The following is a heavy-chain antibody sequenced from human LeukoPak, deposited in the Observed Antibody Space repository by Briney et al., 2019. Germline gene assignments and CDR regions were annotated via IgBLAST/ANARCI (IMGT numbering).Heavy chain of an antibody. V-gene: IGHV3-30*04. D-gene: IGHD4-17*01. Sequence: SCKASGGTFSSYAISWVRQAPGKGLEWVAVIWYDGSNKYYADSVKGRFTISRDNSKNTLYLQMNSLRAEDTAVYYCARHYGDYFDYWGQGTLVTVSS. J-gene: IGHJ4*02. CDR1: GGTFSSYA. CDR3: ARHYGDYFDY. CDR2: IWYDGSNK.